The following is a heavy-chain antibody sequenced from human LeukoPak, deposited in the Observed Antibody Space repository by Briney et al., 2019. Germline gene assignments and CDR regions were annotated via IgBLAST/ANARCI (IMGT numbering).Heavy chain of an antibody. J-gene: IGHJ4*02. Sequence: GGSLRLSCAASGFTFSIYSMNWVRQAPGKGLEWVSSISSSSSFISYADSVQGRFTISRDNAKNSLYLQMNGLRAEDTAVYYCAKNRESSSSHFDCWGQGTLVTVSS. CDR2: ISSSSSFI. CDR1: GFTFSIYS. V-gene: IGHV3-21*06. CDR3: AKNRESSSSHFDC. D-gene: IGHD6-6*01.